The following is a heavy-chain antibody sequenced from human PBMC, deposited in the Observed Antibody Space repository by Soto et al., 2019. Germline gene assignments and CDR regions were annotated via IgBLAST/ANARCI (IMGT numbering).Heavy chain of an antibody. Sequence: QVQLVQSGAEVKKPGSSVKVSCKTSGVSFNNNGIGWVRQAPGHGLEWMGGVSPPFRTSNYARKFQGRISITADASTGKVNMELCSLTSEDTAQYYCARVLYYGSGSYSPYGMDVWGQGTTVTVS. J-gene: IGHJ6*02. CDR2: VSPPFRTS. D-gene: IGHD3-10*01. CDR3: ARVLYYGSGSYSPYGMDV. V-gene: IGHV1-69*01. CDR1: GVSFNNNG.